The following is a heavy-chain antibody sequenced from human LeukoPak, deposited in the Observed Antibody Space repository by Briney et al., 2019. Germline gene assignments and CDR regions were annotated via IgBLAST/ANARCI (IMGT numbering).Heavy chain of an antibody. V-gene: IGHV1-69*13. J-gene: IGHJ6*02. CDR3: ARERYGGKVRYGMDV. Sequence: SVKVSCEASGGTFSSYAISWVRQAPGQGLEWMGGIIPIFGTANYAQKFQGRVTITADESTSTAYMELSSLRSEDTAVYYCARERYGGKVRYGMDVWGQGTTVTVSS. CDR2: IIPIFGTA. D-gene: IGHD4-23*01. CDR1: GGTFSSYA.